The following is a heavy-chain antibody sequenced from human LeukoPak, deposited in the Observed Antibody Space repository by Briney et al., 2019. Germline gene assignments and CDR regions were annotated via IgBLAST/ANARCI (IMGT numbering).Heavy chain of an antibody. Sequence: GGSLRLSCAASGFTFSSYAMHWVRQAPGKGLEWVAVISYDGSNKYYADSVKGRFTVSRDNSKNTLYLQMNSLRAEDTAVYYCARDRGLCSGGSCYYFDYWGQGTLVTVSS. CDR3: ARDRGLCSGGSCYYFDY. J-gene: IGHJ4*02. D-gene: IGHD2-15*01. V-gene: IGHV3-30*04. CDR1: GFTFSSYA. CDR2: ISYDGSNK.